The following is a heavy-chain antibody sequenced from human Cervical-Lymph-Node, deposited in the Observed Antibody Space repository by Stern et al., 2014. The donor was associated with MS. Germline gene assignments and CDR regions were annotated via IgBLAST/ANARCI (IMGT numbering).Heavy chain of an antibody. CDR3: ASSSILTN. CDR1: GFTFSDLY. Sequence: QVQLVESGGGLVKPGGSLRLSCAASGFTFSDLYMTWIRQSPGKGLEWISYISGNGSSIFYADSVRGRFTVSRDNPRKSLFLQMNDLRAEDTAVYYCASSSILTNWGQGTQVTVSS. CDR2: ISGNGSSI. D-gene: IGHD2-21*01. J-gene: IGHJ4*02. V-gene: IGHV3-11*01.